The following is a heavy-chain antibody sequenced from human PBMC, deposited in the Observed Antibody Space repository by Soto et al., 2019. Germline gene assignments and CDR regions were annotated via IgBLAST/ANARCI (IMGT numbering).Heavy chain of an antibody. CDR1: GGSISSGDYY. CDR3: ARDQRITIFGVVTHDAFDI. D-gene: IGHD3-3*01. V-gene: IGHV4-30-4*01. J-gene: IGHJ3*02. Sequence: SETLSLTCTVSGGSISSGDYYWSWIRQPPGKGLEWIGYIYYSGSTYYNPSLKSRVTISVDTSKNQFSLKLSSVTAADTAVYYCARDQRITIFGVVTHDAFDIWGQGTMVTVSS. CDR2: IYYSGST.